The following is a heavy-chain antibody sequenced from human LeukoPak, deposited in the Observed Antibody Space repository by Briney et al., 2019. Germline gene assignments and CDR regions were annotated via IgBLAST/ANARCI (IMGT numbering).Heavy chain of an antibody. CDR1: GGSISSYY. Sequence: SETLSLTCTVSGGSISSYYWSWIRQPPGKGLEWIGYIYYSGSTNYNPSLKSRVTISVDTSKNQFSLKLSSVTAADTAVYYCARDNWNYGSSMDVWGQGTTATVSS. V-gene: IGHV4-59*01. CDR3: ARDNWNYGSSMDV. D-gene: IGHD1-7*01. CDR2: IYYSGST. J-gene: IGHJ6*02.